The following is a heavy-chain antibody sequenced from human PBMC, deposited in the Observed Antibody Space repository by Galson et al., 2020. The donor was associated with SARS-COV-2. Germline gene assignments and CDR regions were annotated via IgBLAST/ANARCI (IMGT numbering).Heavy chain of an antibody. J-gene: IGHJ4*02. D-gene: IGHD3-9*01. CDR3: ATSLQYFDWPARV. CDR2: LNPNSDGT. Sequence: ASVKVSCKASGHTFSAYYMHWVRQAPGQGLEWMGWLNPNSDGTNYAPEFQGRVTLTRDTSINTAYMELRSLGSDDTAVYYCATSLQYFDWPARVWGQGTLVTVSS. CDR1: GHTFSAYY. V-gene: IGHV1-2*02.